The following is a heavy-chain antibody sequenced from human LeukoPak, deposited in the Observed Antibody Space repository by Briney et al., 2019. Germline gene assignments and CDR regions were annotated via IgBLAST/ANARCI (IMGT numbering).Heavy chain of an antibody. J-gene: IGHJ3*02. CDR3: ARDQYDYGDYGDAFDI. D-gene: IGHD4-17*01. V-gene: IGHV1-46*01. CDR1: GYTFTSYY. CDR2: INPSGGST. Sequence: ASVKVSCKASGYTFTSYYMHWVRQAPGQGLEWMGIINPSGGSTSYAQKFQGRVTMTRDTSTSTVYMELSSLRSEDTAVYYCARDQYDYGDYGDAFDIWGQGTMVTVSS.